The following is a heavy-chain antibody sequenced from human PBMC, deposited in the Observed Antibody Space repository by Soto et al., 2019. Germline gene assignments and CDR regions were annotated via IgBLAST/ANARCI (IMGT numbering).Heavy chain of an antibody. CDR1: GYTFSSYA. Sequence: QVQLVQSGAEEKKPGASVKVSCKASGYTFSSYAMDWVRQAPGQRLEWMGWINAGNGNTKYSQKFQGRVSISRDTSASTAYMELSSLRSEATAVYYCARVLGWLQFDYWGQGTLVTVSS. J-gene: IGHJ4*02. CDR2: INAGNGNT. CDR3: ARVLGWLQFDY. D-gene: IGHD5-12*01. V-gene: IGHV1-3*05.